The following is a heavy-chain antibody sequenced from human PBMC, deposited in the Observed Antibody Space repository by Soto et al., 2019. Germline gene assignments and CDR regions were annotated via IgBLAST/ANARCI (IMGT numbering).Heavy chain of an antibody. CDR2: INGDGSST. V-gene: IGHV3-74*01. Sequence: EVQLVESGGGLVQPGGSLSLSCAASGFSLSNFWMHWVRQVPGKGLVWVSRINGDGSSTGYADSVKGRFATSRDNSKNTRYLEMNRLRADDTGVYYCARETICSFQIWGQGTMVTVSS. D-gene: IGHD3-10*02. J-gene: IGHJ3*02. CDR3: ARETICSFQI. CDR1: GFSLSNFW.